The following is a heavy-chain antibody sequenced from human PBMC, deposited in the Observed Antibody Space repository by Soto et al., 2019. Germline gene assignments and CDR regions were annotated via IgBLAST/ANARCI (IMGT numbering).Heavy chain of an antibody. V-gene: IGHV1-69*01. J-gene: IGHJ4*02. CDR1: GGTFSSYA. CDR3: ARGRAYCGGDCYGNYFDY. Sequence: QVQLVQSGAEVKKPGSSVKVSCKASGGTFSSYAISWVRQAPGQGLEWMGGLIPIFGTANYAQKFQGRVTITADESTSTAYMELSSLRSEDTAVYYCARGRAYCGGDCYGNYFDYWGQGTLVTVSS. D-gene: IGHD2-21*02. CDR2: LIPIFGTA.